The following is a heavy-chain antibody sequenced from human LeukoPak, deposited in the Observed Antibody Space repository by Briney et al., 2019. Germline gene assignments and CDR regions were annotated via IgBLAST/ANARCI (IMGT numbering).Heavy chain of an antibody. CDR2: ISHSGST. CDR1: GGSFSDYF. J-gene: IGHJ4*02. CDR3: AREGGSGSYSDY. Sequence: SETLSLTCAVYGGSFSDYFWSWIRQPPGKGLEWIGEISHSGSTTYNPSLRSRVTISGDTSKKQFSLKLSSVTAADTAVYYCAREGGSGSYSDYWGQGTLVTVSS. V-gene: IGHV4-34*01. D-gene: IGHD3-10*01.